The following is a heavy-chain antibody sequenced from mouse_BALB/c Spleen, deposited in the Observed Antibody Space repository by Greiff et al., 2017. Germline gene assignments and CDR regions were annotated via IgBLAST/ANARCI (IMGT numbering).Heavy chain of an antibody. Sequence: EVKLVESGGGLVKPGGSLKLSCAASGFTFSSYAMSWVRQTPEKRLEWVATINSNGGSTYYPDSVKGRFTISRDNAKNTLYLQMSSLKSEDTAMYYCAREGGYYGNYVAWFAYWGQGTLVTVSA. CDR2: INSNGGST. V-gene: IGHV5-6-3*01. J-gene: IGHJ3*01. CDR3: AREGGYYGNYVAWFAY. D-gene: IGHD2-1*01. CDR1: GFTFSSYA.